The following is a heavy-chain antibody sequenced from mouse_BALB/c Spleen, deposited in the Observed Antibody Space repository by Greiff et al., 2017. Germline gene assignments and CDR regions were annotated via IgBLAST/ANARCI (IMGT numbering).Heavy chain of an antibody. CDR1: GYTFTEYT. V-gene: IGHV1-18*01. Sequence: DVKLVESGPELVKPGASVKISCKTSGYTFTEYTMHWVKQSHGKSLEWIGGINPNNGGTSYNQKFKGKATLTVDKSSSTAYMELRSLTSEDSAVYYCAREGLYYYDLDYWGQGTTLTVSS. CDR3: AREGLYYYDLDY. D-gene: IGHD1-1*02. CDR2: INPNNGGT. J-gene: IGHJ2*01.